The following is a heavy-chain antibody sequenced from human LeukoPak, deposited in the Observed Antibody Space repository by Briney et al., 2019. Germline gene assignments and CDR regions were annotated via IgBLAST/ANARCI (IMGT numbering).Heavy chain of an antibody. CDR2: IKQDGSEK. J-gene: IGHJ4*02. CDR3: ARDRSSSGYYYDY. V-gene: IGHV3-7*01. Sequence: GSLRLSCAASGFTFSSYWMSWVRQAPGKGLEWVANIKQDGSEKYYVDSVKGRFTISRDNAKNSLYLQMNSLRAEDTAVYYCARDRSSSGYYYDYWGQGTLVTVSS. D-gene: IGHD3-22*01. CDR1: GFTFSSYW.